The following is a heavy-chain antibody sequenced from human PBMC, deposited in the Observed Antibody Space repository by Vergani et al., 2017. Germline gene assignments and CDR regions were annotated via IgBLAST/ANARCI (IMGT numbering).Heavy chain of an antibody. J-gene: IGHJ4*02. Sequence: QVQLQQWGAGLLKPSETLSLTCVVYGGSFSGYYWSWIRQPPGKGLEWIGEINHSGSTNYNPSLKSRVTISVDTSKNQFSLKLSSVTAADTAVYYCARHDDYIWGSYREFSHFDYWGQGTLVTVSS. D-gene: IGHD3-16*02. CDR1: GGSFSGYY. V-gene: IGHV4-34*01. CDR2: INHSGST. CDR3: ARHDDYIWGSYREFSHFDY.